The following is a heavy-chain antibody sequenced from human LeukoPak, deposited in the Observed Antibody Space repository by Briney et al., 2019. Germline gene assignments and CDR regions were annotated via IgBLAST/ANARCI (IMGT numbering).Heavy chain of an antibody. CDR1: GGSISSSNW. Sequence: PSETLSLTCAVSGGSISSSNWWSWVRQPPEKGLEWIGEIYHSGSTNYNPSLKSRVTISVDKSKNQFSLKLSSVTATDTAVYYCARGSVGGSSWYLTYYYYYYGMDVWGQGTTVTVSS. CDR2: IYHSGST. J-gene: IGHJ6*02. CDR3: ARGSVGGSSWYLTYYYYYYGMDV. V-gene: IGHV4-4*02. D-gene: IGHD6-13*01.